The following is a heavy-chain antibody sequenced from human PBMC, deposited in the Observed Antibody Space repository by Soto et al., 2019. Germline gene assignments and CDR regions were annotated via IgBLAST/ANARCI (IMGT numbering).Heavy chain of an antibody. CDR1: GGPVSSFY. D-gene: IGHD3-10*01. Sequence: SETLSLTCTVSGGPVSSFYWSWIRQPPGKGLEWVGYIYDSGSTVYNPSLKTRATISVDTSKNQFSLKLTSVTAADPAVYYCARGELWFAEFDYWGQGTLVTVSS. CDR2: IYDSGST. CDR3: ARGELWFAEFDY. J-gene: IGHJ4*02. V-gene: IGHV4-59*02.